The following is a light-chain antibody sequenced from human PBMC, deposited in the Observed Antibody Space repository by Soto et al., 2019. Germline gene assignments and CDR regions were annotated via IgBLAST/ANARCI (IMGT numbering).Light chain of an antibody. CDR2: EVT. J-gene: IGLJ1*01. CDR1: SSDVGGYNY. CDR3: SSYANNNNILV. V-gene: IGLV2-8*01. Sequence: QSVLTQPPSASGSPGQSVTISCTGTSSDVGGYNYVSWYQQRPGKVPKVIIYEVTKRPSGVPDRFSGSKSGNTASQTVSGLQAEDEADYFCSSYANNNNILVFGTGTKV.